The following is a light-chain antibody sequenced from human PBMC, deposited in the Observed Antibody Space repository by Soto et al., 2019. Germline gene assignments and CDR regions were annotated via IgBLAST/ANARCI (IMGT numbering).Light chain of an antibody. J-gene: IGKJ1*01. V-gene: IGKV3-20*01. CDR2: DAS. CDR1: QTVRNNY. CDR3: QQYGGSPRT. Sequence: EFVLTQSPGTLSLSPGERATLSCRASQTVRNNYLAWYQQKPGQAPRLLIYDASSRATGIPDRFSGGGSGTDFTLTISRLEPGDFAVYYCQQYGGSPRTFGQGTKVDIK.